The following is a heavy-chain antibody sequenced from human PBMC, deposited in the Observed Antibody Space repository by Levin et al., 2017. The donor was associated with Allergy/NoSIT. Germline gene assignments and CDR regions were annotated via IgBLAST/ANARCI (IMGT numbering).Heavy chain of an antibody. CDR3: ARDRDYGGNRLDS. D-gene: IGHD4-23*01. J-gene: IGHJ4*02. V-gene: IGHV3-74*01. CDR1: GFTFSSYW. Sequence: GESLKISCTASGFTFSSYWMHWVRQGPGKGLVWVSRINSDGFYTNYADSVKGRFTISRDNAKNTLFLQLNSLRADDTAVYYCARDRDYGGNRLDSWGQGTLVTVSS. CDR2: INSDGFYT.